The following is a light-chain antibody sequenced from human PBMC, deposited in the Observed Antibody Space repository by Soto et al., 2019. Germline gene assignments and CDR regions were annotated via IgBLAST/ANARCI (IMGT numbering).Light chain of an antibody. Sequence: DIVMTQSPDSLAVSLGERATINCKSIQSALYSSNHKNYLAWYQQKPGQPPKLLIYWASTRESGVPDRFSGSGSGTDFTLTISSLQAEDVAVYYCQQYYSTPLTFGGGTKVEIK. CDR2: WAS. J-gene: IGKJ4*01. CDR1: QSALYSSNHKNY. CDR3: QQYYSTPLT. V-gene: IGKV4-1*01.